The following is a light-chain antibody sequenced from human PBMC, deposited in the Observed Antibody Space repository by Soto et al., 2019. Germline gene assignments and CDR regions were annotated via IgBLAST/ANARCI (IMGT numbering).Light chain of an antibody. V-gene: IGKV1-5*01. J-gene: IGKJ5*01. CDR1: QSIATY. Sequence: DIQMTRSPSTLSAALVGRVAITCRASQSIATYLTWYQQKPGKAPKLLIYDASSLKSGVPSRFSGSGSGTEFTLTISSLQPDDFATYYCQHYNSYPITFGQGTRLEIK. CDR3: QHYNSYPIT. CDR2: DAS.